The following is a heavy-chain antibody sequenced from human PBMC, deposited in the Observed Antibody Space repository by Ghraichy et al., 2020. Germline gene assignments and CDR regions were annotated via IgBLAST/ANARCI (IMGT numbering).Heavy chain of an antibody. V-gene: IGHV3-48*03. CDR2: IVASRDTI. CDR1: GFTFSDNE. J-gene: IGHJ4*02. Sequence: GESLNISCAASGFTFSDNEMNWVRQAPGKGLEWVAYIVASRDTIYYADSVRGRFTISRAKSSVFLQMDSLRAEDTATYYCARGTFDYSREDHGGAFDYWGQGTQVTVSS. D-gene: IGHD6-13*01. CDR3: ARGTFDYSREDHGGAFDY.